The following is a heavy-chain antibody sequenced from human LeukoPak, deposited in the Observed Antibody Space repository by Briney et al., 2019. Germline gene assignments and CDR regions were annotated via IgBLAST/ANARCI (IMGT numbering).Heavy chain of an antibody. D-gene: IGHD1-26*01. V-gene: IGHV3-7*01. CDR1: VCTFSSYW. CDR2: IKQDGSEK. Sequence: GGSLRLSCVVSVCTFSSYWMSWVRQAPGKGLEWVANIKQDGSEKYYVDSVKGRFTMSRDNARNSLYLQMNSLRAEDTAVYYCARVQWELRGVGSYFEYWGQGALVTVSS. CDR3: ARVQWELRGVGSYFEY. J-gene: IGHJ4*02.